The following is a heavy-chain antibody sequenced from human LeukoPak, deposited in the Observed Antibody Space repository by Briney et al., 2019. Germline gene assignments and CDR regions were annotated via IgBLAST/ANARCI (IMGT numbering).Heavy chain of an antibody. V-gene: IGHV1-18*01. CDR1: GYTFTSYG. CDR2: ISAYNGNT. D-gene: IGHD3-10*01. Sequence: AASVKVSCKASGYTFTSYGISWVRQAPGQGLEWMGWISAYNGNTNYAQKLQGRVTMNTDTSTSTAYMELRSLRSDDTAVYYCARDHWMVVRGVMGVYWGQGTLATVSS. CDR3: ARDHWMVVRGVMGVY. J-gene: IGHJ4*02.